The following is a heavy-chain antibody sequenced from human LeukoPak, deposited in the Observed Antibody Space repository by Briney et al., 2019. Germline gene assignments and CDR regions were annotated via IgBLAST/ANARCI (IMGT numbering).Heavy chain of an antibody. CDR1: GYTFTSYY. Sequence: ASVKVSCKASGYTFTSYYMHWVRQAPGQGLEWMGIINPSGGSTSYAQKFQGRVTMTRDTSTSTVYMELSSLRSEDTAVYYCARDQVGGDTAMVDIFDYWGHGTLVTVSS. J-gene: IGHJ4*01. CDR2: INPSGGST. CDR3: ARDQVGGDTAMVDIFDY. V-gene: IGHV1-46*01. D-gene: IGHD5-18*01.